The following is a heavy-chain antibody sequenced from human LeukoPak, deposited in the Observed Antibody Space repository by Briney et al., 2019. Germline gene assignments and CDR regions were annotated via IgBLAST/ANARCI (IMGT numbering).Heavy chain of an antibody. CDR2: ISSSSSYI. J-gene: IGHJ4*02. V-gene: IGHV3-21*01. CDR3: ASRGYSSGSDY. CDR1: GFTFSSYS. D-gene: IGHD6-19*01. Sequence: GGSLRLSCAASGFTFSSYSMNWVRQAPGKGLEWVSSISSSSSYIYYADSVKGRFTISRDNAKNSLYLQLNSLRAEDTAVYYCASRGYSSGSDYWGQGTLVTVSS.